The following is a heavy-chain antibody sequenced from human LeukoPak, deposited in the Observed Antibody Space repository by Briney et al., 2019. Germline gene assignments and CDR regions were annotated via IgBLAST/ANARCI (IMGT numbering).Heavy chain of an antibody. J-gene: IGHJ4*02. D-gene: IGHD6-13*01. V-gene: IGHV4-59*08. CDR2: IYYSEST. Sequence: SETLSLTCTVSGGSIRNYYWSWIRQPPGKGLEWIGYIYYSESTNNNFSLKSRVTISLDTSKNQFSLKLSSVTAADTAVYYCARQRCLGRSCQFDYWGQGTLVTVSS. CDR1: GGSIRNYY. CDR3: ARQRCLGRSCQFDY.